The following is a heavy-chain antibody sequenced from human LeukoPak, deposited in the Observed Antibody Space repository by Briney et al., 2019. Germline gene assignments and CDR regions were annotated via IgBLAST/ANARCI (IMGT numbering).Heavy chain of an antibody. Sequence: GGSLRLSCAASGFTVSSNYMSWVRQAPGKGLEWVSVIYSGGSTYYADSVKGRFTISRDNSKNTLYLQMNSLRAEDTAVYYCARAPNYDSSGFVDYYYGMDVWGQGTTVTVSS. CDR2: IYSGGST. CDR3: ARAPNYDSSGFVDYYYGMDV. CDR1: GFTVSSNY. J-gene: IGHJ6*02. V-gene: IGHV3-66*01. D-gene: IGHD3-22*01.